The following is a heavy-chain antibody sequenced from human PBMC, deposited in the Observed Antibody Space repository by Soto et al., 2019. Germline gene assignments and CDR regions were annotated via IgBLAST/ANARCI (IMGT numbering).Heavy chain of an antibody. V-gene: IGHV4-4*02. Sequence: QVHLQESGPGLVAPSGTLSLTCTLSGGSVRAPDWWNWVRQSPDKGLEWIEEVHISGPSNYNPSLRSRVSVSIDRSKHQFYLNLYSVPAADTAIYYCARVRQGCSANNCYFVPWGQGTQVTISS. CDR3: ARVRQGCSANNCYFVP. CDR1: GGSVRAPDW. J-gene: IGHJ5*01. CDR2: VHISGPS. D-gene: IGHD1-1*01.